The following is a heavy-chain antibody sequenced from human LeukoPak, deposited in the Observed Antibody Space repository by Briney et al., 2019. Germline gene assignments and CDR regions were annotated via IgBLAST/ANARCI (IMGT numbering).Heavy chain of an antibody. CDR2: ISWNSGSI. J-gene: IGHJ3*02. Sequence: PGGSLRPSRAPSGFPFHDYAMHWVRQAPGKGLEWVSGISWNSGSIGYAHSVKGRFTISRDNAKNSLYLQMNSLRAEDTALYYCAKDTNSGSYYSAFDIWGQGTMVTVSS. V-gene: IGHV3-9*01. CDR3: AKDTNSGSYYSAFDI. CDR1: GFPFHDYA. D-gene: IGHD1-26*01.